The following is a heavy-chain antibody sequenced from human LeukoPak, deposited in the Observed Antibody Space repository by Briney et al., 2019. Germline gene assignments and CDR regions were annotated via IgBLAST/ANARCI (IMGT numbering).Heavy chain of an antibody. Sequence: GASVKVSCKASGGTSNSHAISWVRQAPAQGLEWMGRIIPNLGTTNRAQNFQDRVTLTADKSTHTAYMELTSLTSDDTAVYYCATTNDGGGYQWGDFFDFWGQGTLVTVSS. CDR2: IIPNLGTT. CDR3: ATTNDGGGYQWGDFFDF. CDR1: GGTSNSHA. D-gene: IGHD3-22*01. J-gene: IGHJ4*02. V-gene: IGHV1-69*04.